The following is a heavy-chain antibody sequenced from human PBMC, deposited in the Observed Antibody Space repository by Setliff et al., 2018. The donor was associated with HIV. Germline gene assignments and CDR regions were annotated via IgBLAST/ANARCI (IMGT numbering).Heavy chain of an antibody. Sequence: TLSLTCTVSGGSISNDNHYWGWIRRHPGKGLEWIGYISYSGNTYYNPSLKSRLKISVDTSKSQFSLELRSGTAADTALYYCARDGGGSGLGFDFWGQGSLVTVSS. CDR1: GGSISNDNHY. D-gene: IGHD2-15*01. V-gene: IGHV4-31*03. CDR3: ARDGGGSGLGFDF. J-gene: IGHJ4*02. CDR2: ISYSGNT.